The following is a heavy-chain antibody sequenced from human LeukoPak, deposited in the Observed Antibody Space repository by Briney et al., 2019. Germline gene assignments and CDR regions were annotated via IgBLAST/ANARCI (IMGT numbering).Heavy chain of an antibody. V-gene: IGHV3-33*01. Sequence: GRSLTLSCAASGFTFSSHGMHWVRQAPGKGLEWVAMISWDGSEKYYADSVKGRFTISRDNSKNTLDLQMNSLRADDTAVYYCARGTYSFDYWGQGTLVTVSS. CDR1: GFTFSSHG. D-gene: IGHD1-1*01. CDR3: ARGTYSFDY. J-gene: IGHJ4*02. CDR2: ISWDGSEK.